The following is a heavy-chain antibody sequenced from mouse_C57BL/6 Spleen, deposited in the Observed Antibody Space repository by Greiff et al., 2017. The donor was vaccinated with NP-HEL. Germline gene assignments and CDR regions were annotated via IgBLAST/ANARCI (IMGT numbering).Heavy chain of an antibody. CDR3: ARSNFGGWYFDV. CDR1: GYTFTSSW. J-gene: IGHJ1*03. Sequence: VQLQQPGAELVKPGASVKVSCKASGYTFTSSWMHWVKQRPGQGLAWIGRIHPSDSDTNSNQQFKGKATLTVEKSSITAYMQLSSLTSEDSAVYYWARSNFGGWYFDVWGTGTTVTVSS. CDR2: IHPSDSDT. V-gene: IGHV1-74*01. D-gene: IGHD2-5*01.